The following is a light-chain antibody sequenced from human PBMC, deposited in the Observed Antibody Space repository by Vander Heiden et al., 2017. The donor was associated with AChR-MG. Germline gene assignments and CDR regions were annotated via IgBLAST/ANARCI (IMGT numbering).Light chain of an antibody. Sequence: QSALTPPASVSGSPGPSITISCTGTSSDVGSYNLVSWYQQHAGKAPKLMIYEVSKRPSGVSNRFSGSKAGNTASLTISGLQAEDEADYYCCSYAGSSTFEFGGGTKLTVL. CDR3: CSYAGSSTFE. V-gene: IGLV2-23*02. J-gene: IGLJ2*01. CDR1: SSDVGSYNL. CDR2: EVS.